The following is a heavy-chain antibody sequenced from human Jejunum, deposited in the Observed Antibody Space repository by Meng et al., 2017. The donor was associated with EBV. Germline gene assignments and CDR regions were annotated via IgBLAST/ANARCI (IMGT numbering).Heavy chain of an antibody. CDR2: IRSKSAGGTT. CDR1: GFTFSTVW. D-gene: IGHD3-16*01. Sequence: EVQLVESXGGWVEPGGSLRLSCAASGFTFSTVWMNWVRQTPGKGLEWVGRIRSKSAGGTTDYAAPVKGRFTISRDDSVDTLYLQINSLKSEDTAVYCCTTWGRDWGQSTLVTVSS. V-gene: IGHV3-15*01. J-gene: IGHJ1*01. CDR3: TTWGRD.